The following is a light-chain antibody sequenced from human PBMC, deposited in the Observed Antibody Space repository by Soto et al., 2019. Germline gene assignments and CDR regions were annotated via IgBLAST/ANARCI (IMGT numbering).Light chain of an antibody. CDR1: QGIGST. CDR2: DAY. V-gene: IGKV3-15*01. CDR3: QRYNRWPLA. Sequence: EIVMTQSPATLSVSPGERSTLSCRASQGIGSTLAWYQQKPGQTPRLLIYDAYIRATGVPARFSASGSGTEFTLTINSLQSEEFAVYYCQRYNRWPLAFGGWTKVDIK. J-gene: IGKJ4*01.